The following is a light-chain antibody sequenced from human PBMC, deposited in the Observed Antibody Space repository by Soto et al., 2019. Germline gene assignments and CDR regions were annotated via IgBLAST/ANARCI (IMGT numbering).Light chain of an antibody. CDR3: QHYARSPLA. CDR2: DAS. CDR1: QNVARNY. J-gene: IGKJ4*01. V-gene: IGKV3-20*01. Sequence: DIVLTQSPGTLSLSPGERATLSCRASQNVARNYLAWDQQKPGQAPRLLIYDASTRATGIPDRFSGSGAGTYFTLTISRLEPEDSAVYFCQHYARSPLAFGGGTKVDI.